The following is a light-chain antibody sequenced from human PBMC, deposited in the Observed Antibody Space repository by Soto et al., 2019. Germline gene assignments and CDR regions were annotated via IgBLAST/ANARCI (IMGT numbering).Light chain of an antibody. CDR2: DVS. CDR3: CSYAGGYTFGV. J-gene: IGLJ2*01. Sequence: QSALTQPRSVSGSPGQSVTISCTGTTSDVGGYAYVSGYQQNPGKAPKLMIYDVSKRPSGVPDRFSGSKSGNTASLTISGLQAEDEADYYCCSYAGGYTFGVFGGGTKLTVL. CDR1: TSDVGGYAY. V-gene: IGLV2-11*01.